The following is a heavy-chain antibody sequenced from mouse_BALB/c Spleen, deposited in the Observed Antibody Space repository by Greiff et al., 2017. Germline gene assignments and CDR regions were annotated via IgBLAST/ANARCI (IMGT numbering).Heavy chain of an antibody. J-gene: IGHJ4*01. D-gene: IGHD4-1*01. CDR1: GFTFTDYY. CDR2: IRNKANGYTT. CDR3: ARENWDYAMDY. Sequence: EVMLVVSGGGLVQPGGSLRLSCATSGFTFTDYYMSWVRQPPGKALEWLGFIRNKANGYTTEYSASVKGRFTISRDNSQSILYLQMNTLRAEDSATYYCARENWDYAMDYWGQGTSVTVSS. V-gene: IGHV7-3*02.